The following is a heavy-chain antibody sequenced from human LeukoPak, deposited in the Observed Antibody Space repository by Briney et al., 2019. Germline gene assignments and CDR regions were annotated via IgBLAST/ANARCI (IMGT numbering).Heavy chain of an antibody. CDR1: GFTFSSYW. J-gene: IGHJ4*02. D-gene: IGHD4-23*01. V-gene: IGHV3-74*01. Sequence: PGGSLRLSCAASGFTFSSYWMSWVRQAPGKGLVWVSRIKSDGSSTDYADSVKGRFTISRDNAKNTLYLQMNSLRAEDTAVYYCARGMTTLGYWGQGTLVTVSS. CDR2: IKSDGSST. CDR3: ARGMTTLGY.